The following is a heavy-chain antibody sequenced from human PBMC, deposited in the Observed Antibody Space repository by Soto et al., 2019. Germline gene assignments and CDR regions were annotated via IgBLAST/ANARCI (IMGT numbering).Heavy chain of an antibody. Sequence: SETLSLTCTVSGGSISSYYWSWIRQPPGKGLEWIGYIYYSGSTNYNPSLKSRVTISVDTSKNQFSLKLSSVTAADTAVYYCARGLRYFDWLSPDYWGQGTLVTVSS. CDR3: ARGLRYFDWLSPDY. CDR1: GGSISSYY. V-gene: IGHV4-59*01. CDR2: IYYSGST. J-gene: IGHJ4*02. D-gene: IGHD3-9*01.